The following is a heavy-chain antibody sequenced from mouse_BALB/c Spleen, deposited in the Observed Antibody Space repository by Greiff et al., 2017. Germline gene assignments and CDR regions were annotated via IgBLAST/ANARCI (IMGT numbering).Heavy chain of an antibody. Sequence: VKLQESGPGLVAPSQSLSITCTVSGFSLTSYGVHWVRQPPGKGLEWLGVIWAGGSTNYNSALMSRLSISKDNSKSQVFLKMNSLQTDDTAMYYCARDNARLWYFDVWGAGTTVTVSS. J-gene: IGHJ1*01. CDR3: ARDNARLWYFDV. CDR2: IWAGGST. CDR1: GFSLTSYG. V-gene: IGHV2-9*02.